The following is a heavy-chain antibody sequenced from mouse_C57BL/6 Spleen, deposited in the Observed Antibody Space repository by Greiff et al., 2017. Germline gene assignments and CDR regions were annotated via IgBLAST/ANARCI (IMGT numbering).Heavy chain of an antibody. CDR2: FSSGGSYN. V-gene: IGHV5-6*01. CDR3: ARRGIYYYYDDGFAY. J-gene: IGHJ3*01. Sequence: EVHLVESGGDLVKPGGSLKLSCAASGFTFSSYGMSWVRQTPDKRLEWVATFSSGGSYNYYPDSVKGRFTLSRDNAKNTLYLQMSSLKSEDTAMYYCARRGIYYYYDDGFAYWGQVTLVTVSA. CDR1: GFTFSSYG. D-gene: IGHD2-4*01.